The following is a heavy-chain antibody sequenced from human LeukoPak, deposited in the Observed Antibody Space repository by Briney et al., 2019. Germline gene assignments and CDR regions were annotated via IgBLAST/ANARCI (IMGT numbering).Heavy chain of an antibody. J-gene: IGHJ4*02. CDR1: GFTFSSHG. CDR2: ISGSGGRT. CDR3: AKDDDWLRFEH. D-gene: IGHD5-12*01. Sequence: GGSLRLSCAASGFTFSSHGMNWVRQAPGKGLEGVSGISGSGGRTYYADSVKGRFTISRDNSNHILYLQMNSLIAEDTAIYYCAKDDDWLRFEHWGRGTPVSVSS. V-gene: IGHV3-23*01.